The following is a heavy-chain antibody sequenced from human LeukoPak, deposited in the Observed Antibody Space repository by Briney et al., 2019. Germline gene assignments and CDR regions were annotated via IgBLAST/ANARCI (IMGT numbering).Heavy chain of an antibody. CDR1: GYTFTSYA. D-gene: IGHD5-12*01. CDR2: INAGNGNT. Sequence: ASVKVSCKASGYTFTSYAMHWVRQAPGQRLEWMGWINAGNGNTKYSQKFQGRVTMTEDTSTDTAYMELSSLRSEDTAVYYCATPPRYSGYDLVYWGQGTLVTVSS. CDR3: ATPPRYSGYDLVY. V-gene: IGHV1-3*01. J-gene: IGHJ4*02.